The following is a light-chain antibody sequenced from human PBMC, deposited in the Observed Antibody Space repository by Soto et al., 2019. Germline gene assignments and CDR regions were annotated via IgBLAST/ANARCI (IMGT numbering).Light chain of an antibody. J-gene: IGLJ2*01. CDR3: QTWGTGIYVV. Sequence: QPVLTQSPSASASLGASVKLTCTLSSGHSSYAIAWHQQQPEEGPRYLMKLNSDGSHSKGDGIPDRFSGSSSGAERYLTISSLQSEDEADYYCQTWGTGIYVVFGGGTKLTVL. CDR2: LNSDGSH. V-gene: IGLV4-69*01. CDR1: SGHSSYA.